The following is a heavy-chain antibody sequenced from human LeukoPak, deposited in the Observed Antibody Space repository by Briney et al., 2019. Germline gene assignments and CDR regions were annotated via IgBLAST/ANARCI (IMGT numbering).Heavy chain of an antibody. CDR3: ARSGAGSELDLYGGGY. V-gene: IGHV1-18*01. Sequence: GASVKVSCKASGYTFTSYGISWVRQAPGQGLEWMGWISAYNDNTNYAQKLQGRVTMTTDTSTSTAYMELRSLRSDDTAVYYCARSGAGSELDLYGGGYWGQGTLVTVSS. D-gene: IGHD4-23*01. J-gene: IGHJ4*02. CDR1: GYTFTSYG. CDR2: ISAYNDNT.